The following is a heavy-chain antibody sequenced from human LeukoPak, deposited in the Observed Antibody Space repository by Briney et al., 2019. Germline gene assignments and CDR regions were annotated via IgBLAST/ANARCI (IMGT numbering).Heavy chain of an antibody. Sequence: GGSLRLSCAASGITFTKAWMSWVRQAPGKGLEWVAVISYDGSNKYYADSVKGRFTISRDNSKNTLYLQMNSLRAEDTAVYYCAKDLHPWIQLWYLNWFDPWGQGTLVTVSS. CDR1: GITFTKAW. D-gene: IGHD5-18*01. J-gene: IGHJ5*02. V-gene: IGHV3-30*18. CDR3: AKDLHPWIQLWYLNWFDP. CDR2: ISYDGSNK.